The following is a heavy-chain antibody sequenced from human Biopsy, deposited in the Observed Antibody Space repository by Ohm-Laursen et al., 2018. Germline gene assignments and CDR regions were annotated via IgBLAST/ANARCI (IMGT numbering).Heavy chain of an antibody. CDR2: MNPISGNT. Sequence: SVKVSCKASGYTFTTYDITWVRQATGQGPEWMGWMNPISGNTGYAHKFRGRVTMTSDSSIGTAYLEVSSLTFEDTAVYYCARAVRYRLLSDPWGQGTLVTVSS. D-gene: IGHD2/OR15-2a*01. CDR3: ARAVRYRLLSDP. CDR1: GYTFTTYD. V-gene: IGHV1-8*01. J-gene: IGHJ5*02.